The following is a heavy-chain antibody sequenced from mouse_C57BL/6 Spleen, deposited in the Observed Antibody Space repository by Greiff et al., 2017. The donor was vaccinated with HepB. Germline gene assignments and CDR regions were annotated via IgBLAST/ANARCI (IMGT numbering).Heavy chain of an antibody. Sequence: EVQLQESGPVLVKPGASVKMSCKASGYTFTDYYMNWVKQSHGKSLEWIGVINPYNGGTSYNQKFKGKATLTVDKSSSTAYMELNSLTSEDSAVYYCARLDYDYDEGGFYYFDYWGQGTTLTVSS. CDR1: GYTFTDYY. D-gene: IGHD2-4*01. CDR3: ARLDYDYDEGGFYYFDY. CDR2: INPYNGGT. J-gene: IGHJ2*01. V-gene: IGHV1-19*01.